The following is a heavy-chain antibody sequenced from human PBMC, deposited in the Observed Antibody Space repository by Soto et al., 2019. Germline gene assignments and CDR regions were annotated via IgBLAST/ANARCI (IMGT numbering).Heavy chain of an antibody. CDR1: GGSISSGGYY. J-gene: IGHJ4*02. CDR2: IYYSGSA. D-gene: IGHD6-6*01. Sequence: SETLSLTCTVSGGSISSGGYYWSWIRQHPGKGLEWIGYIYYSGSAYYNPSLKSRVTISVDTSKNQFSLKLSSVTAADTAVYYCASYSSSSLTFDYWGQGTLVTVSS. CDR3: ASYSSSSLTFDY. V-gene: IGHV4-31*02.